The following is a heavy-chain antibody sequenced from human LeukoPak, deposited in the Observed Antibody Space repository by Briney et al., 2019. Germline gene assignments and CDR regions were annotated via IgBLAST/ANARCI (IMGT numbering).Heavy chain of an antibody. D-gene: IGHD3-10*01. V-gene: IGHV1-2*02. J-gene: IGHJ4*02. CDR2: IHPRSGET. CDR1: GYSFTALY. Sequence: GASVKVSCKASGYSFTALYIHWGRQAPGQGLEWMGWIHPRSGETNYAYKFRGRVTMTRDTSISTTYMDLGSLGSDDTAVYYCARDGEYGTGSYYRGCFDYWGQGTLVTVSS. CDR3: ARDGEYGTGSYYRGCFDY.